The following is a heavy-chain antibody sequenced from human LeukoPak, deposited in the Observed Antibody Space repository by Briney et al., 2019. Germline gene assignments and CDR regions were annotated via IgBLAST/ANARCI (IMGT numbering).Heavy chain of an antibody. Sequence: ASVKVSCKTSGYTFAGYFVHWVRQAPGQGLEWMGWINPNSGGTNYTQNFQGRVTITRDTSITTAYMELSRLTSDDTALYYCARDQGYGSGGYSFDYWGQGTRVTVSS. CDR1: GYTFAGYF. J-gene: IGHJ4*02. V-gene: IGHV1-2*02. CDR3: ARDQGYGSGGYSFDY. D-gene: IGHD3-10*01. CDR2: INPNSGGT.